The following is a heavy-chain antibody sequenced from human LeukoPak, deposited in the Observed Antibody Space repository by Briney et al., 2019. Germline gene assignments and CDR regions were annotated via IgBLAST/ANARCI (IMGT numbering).Heavy chain of an antibody. CDR1: GYSFTSYW. Sequence: GESLKISCKGSGYSFTSYWIGWVRQMPGKGLEWMGIIYPGDSDTRYSPSFQGQVTISADKSISTAYLQWSSLKASDTAMYYCARPPVPDYYDSSGRPYYFDYWGQGTLVTVSS. D-gene: IGHD3-22*01. CDR2: IYPGDSDT. J-gene: IGHJ4*02. V-gene: IGHV5-51*01. CDR3: ARPPVPDYYDSSGRPYYFDY.